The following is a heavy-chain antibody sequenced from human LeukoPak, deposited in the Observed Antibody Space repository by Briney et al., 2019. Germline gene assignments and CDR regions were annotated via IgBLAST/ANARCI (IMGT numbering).Heavy chain of an antibody. D-gene: IGHD3-22*01. CDR1: GGSISSGGYY. V-gene: IGHV4-39*07. CDR3: ARGSGYWSYGAFDI. Sequence: PSQTLSLTCTVSGGSISSGGYYWGWIRQPPGKGLEWIGSIYYSGSTYYNPSLKSRVTISVDTSKNQFSLKLSSVTAADTAVYYCARGSGYWSYGAFDIWGQGTMVTVSS. CDR2: IYYSGST. J-gene: IGHJ3*02.